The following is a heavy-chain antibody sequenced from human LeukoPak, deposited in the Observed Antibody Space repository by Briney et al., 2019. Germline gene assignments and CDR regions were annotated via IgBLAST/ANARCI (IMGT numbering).Heavy chain of an antibody. J-gene: IGHJ4*02. CDR3: ARRAYSGYEFDY. CDR2: IYPGDSDI. Sequence: GESLKISCKGSGYSFTTYWIAWVRQMPGKGPEWMEIIYPGDSDIRYSPSFQGQVTISVDKSISTAYLQWSSLKASDTAMYYCARRAYSGYEFDYWGQGTLVTVSS. D-gene: IGHD5-12*01. CDR1: GYSFTTYW. V-gene: IGHV5-51*01.